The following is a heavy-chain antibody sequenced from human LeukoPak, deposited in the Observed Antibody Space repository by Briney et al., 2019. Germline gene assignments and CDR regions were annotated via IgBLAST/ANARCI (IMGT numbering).Heavy chain of an antibody. CDR3: AKVVGATTRGYFEY. Sequence: WGSLRLSCAASGFTFSSYAMSWVRQAPGKGLEWVSTISGSGGSTYYADSVKGRFTISRDNSKNTLYLQMNSLRAEDTAVYYCAKVVGATTRGYFEYCGQGNLVTVSS. V-gene: IGHV3-23*01. D-gene: IGHD1-26*01. CDR2: ISGSGGST. J-gene: IGHJ4*02. CDR1: GFTFSSYA.